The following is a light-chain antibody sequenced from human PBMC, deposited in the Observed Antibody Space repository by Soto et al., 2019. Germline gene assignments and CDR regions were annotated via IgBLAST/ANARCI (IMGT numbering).Light chain of an antibody. Sequence: SHSSSTLSESLSNRVAINSGASQSISSWLARYQQKPGKAPNLLIYKASNLESGVPSRFSGSGSGTEFTLTISSVQKDDYATYYCQQDNSVSPWTFGHGTMADIK. V-gene: IGKV1-5*03. CDR2: KAS. CDR1: QSISSW. CDR3: QQDNSVSPWT. J-gene: IGKJ1*01.